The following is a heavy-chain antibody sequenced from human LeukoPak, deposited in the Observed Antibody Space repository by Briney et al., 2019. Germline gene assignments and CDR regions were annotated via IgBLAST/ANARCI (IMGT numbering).Heavy chain of an antibody. CDR1: GGSISSSSYY. CDR3: ASRPLGNGDYAPSYYYYYYGMDV. D-gene: IGHD4-17*01. V-gene: IGHV4-39*07. J-gene: IGHJ6*02. CDR2: IYYSGST. Sequence: SETLSLTCTVSGGSISSSSYYWGWIRQPPGKGLEWIGSIYYSGSTYYNPSLKSRVTISVDTSKNQFSLKLSSVTAADTAVYYCASRPLGNGDYAPSYYYYYYGMDVWGQGTTVTVSS.